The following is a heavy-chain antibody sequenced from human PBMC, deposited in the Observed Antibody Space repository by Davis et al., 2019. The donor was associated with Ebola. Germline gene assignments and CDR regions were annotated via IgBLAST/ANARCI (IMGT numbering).Heavy chain of an antibody. J-gene: IGHJ4*02. CDR1: GFSVSHNC. D-gene: IGHD3-10*01. CDR3: AREGGELWFGEFHY. V-gene: IGHV3-53*01. Sequence: GESLKISCAASGFSVSHNCMSWVRQAPGKGLEWVSVIYTAGNTNYADSVKGRFTISRDNSKNTLYLQMNSLRAEDTAVYYCAREGGELWFGEFHYWGQGTLVTVSS. CDR2: IYTAGNT.